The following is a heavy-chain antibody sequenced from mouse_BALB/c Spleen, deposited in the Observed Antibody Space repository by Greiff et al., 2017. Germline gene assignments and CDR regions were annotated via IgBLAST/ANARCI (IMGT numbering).Heavy chain of an antibody. CDR2: INPSTGYT. V-gene: IGHV1-7*01. J-gene: IGHJ2*01. CDR1: GYTFTSYW. Sequence: QVQLKESGAELAKPGASLKMSCKASGYTFTSYWMHWVKQRPGQGLEWIGYINPSTGYTEYNQKFKDKATLTADKSSSTAYMQLSSLTSEDSAVYYCAYRYDGYWSQGTTLTVSS. D-gene: IGHD2-14*01. CDR3: AYRYDGY.